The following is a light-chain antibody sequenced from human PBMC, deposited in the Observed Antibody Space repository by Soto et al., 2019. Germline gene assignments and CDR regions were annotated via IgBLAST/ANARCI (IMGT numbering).Light chain of an antibody. CDR1: QSISRY. CDR2: GAS. V-gene: IGKV3-20*01. J-gene: IGKJ1*01. CDR3: QQYGSSPPT. Sequence: IVLTQSPGTLSLSPGERITLSCRASQSISRYLAWYQQKPGQGPRLLIYGASSRATGTPDRFSGSGAGTDFTLTINRLEPEDFALYYCQQYGSSPPTFGQGTKVDIK.